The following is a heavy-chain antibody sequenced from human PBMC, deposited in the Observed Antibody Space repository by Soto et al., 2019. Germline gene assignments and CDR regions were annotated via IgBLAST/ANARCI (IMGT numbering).Heavy chain of an antibody. V-gene: IGHV5-10-1*01. J-gene: IGHJ3*02. CDR1: GYSFTSYW. D-gene: IGHD1-26*01. CDR3: ARPRRAKTNVGATTSFAFDI. CDR2: IDPSDSYT. Sequence: GESLKISCKGSGYSFTSYWISWVRQMPGKGLEWMGRIDPSDSYTNYSPSFQGHVTISAYKYISTAYLQWSSLKASDTAMYYCARPRRAKTNVGATTSFAFDIWGQGTMVTVS.